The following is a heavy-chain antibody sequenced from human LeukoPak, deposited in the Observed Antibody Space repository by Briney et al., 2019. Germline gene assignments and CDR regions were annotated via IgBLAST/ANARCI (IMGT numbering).Heavy chain of an antibody. CDR1: GSTFTSYG. CDR3: ARDAVSTVTAGGIDY. CDR2: ISAYSGNT. V-gene: IGHV1-18*01. D-gene: IGHD2-21*02. Sequence: ASVKVSCKASGSTFTSYGISWVRQAPGQGLEWMAWISAYSGNTKYAQKIQGRVTMTTDTSTSTAYMELRSLRPDDTAVYYRARDAVSTVTAGGIDYWGQGTLVTVSS. J-gene: IGHJ4*02.